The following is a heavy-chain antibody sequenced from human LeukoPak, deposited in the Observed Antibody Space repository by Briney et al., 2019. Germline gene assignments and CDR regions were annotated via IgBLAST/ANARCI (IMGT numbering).Heavy chain of an antibody. CDR1: GGSISSYY. Sequence: PSETLSLTCTVSGGSISSYYWSWLRQLPGKGLEWLGFIYYSGSTHYKSSLKSRVTISVDTSKNQFSLRLTSVTAADTAVYYCARHSGSSPHYFDYWGQGTPVTVSS. J-gene: IGHJ4*02. CDR3: ARHSGSSPHYFDY. CDR2: IYYSGST. D-gene: IGHD1-26*01. V-gene: IGHV4-59*08.